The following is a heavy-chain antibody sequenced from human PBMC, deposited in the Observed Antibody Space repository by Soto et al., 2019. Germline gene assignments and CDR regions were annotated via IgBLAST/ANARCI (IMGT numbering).Heavy chain of an antibody. Sequence: SETLSLTCAVSGGSISSGGYSWSWIRQPPGKGLEWIGYIYHSGSTYYNPSLKSRVTISVDRSKNQFSLKLSSVTAADTAVYYCARTPRGARLGYYFDYRGQGTLVTVSS. CDR1: GGSISSGGYS. D-gene: IGHD3-16*01. CDR3: ARTPRGARLGYYFDY. V-gene: IGHV4-30-2*01. J-gene: IGHJ4*02. CDR2: IYHSGST.